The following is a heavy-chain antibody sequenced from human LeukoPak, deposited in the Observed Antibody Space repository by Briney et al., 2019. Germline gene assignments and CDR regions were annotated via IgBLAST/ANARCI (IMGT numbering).Heavy chain of an antibody. J-gene: IGHJ6*02. CDR1: GYSFTTYG. Sequence: GESLKISCKGSGYSFTTYGIVWVRQMPGKGLEWMGTIYPGDSDTRYSPSFQGQVTISADKSINTAYLQWSSLKASDTAMYYCATQSIAAAGTPYYYYYGMDVWGQGTTVTVSS. V-gene: IGHV5-51*01. CDR3: ATQSIAAAGTPYYYYYGMDV. D-gene: IGHD6-13*01. CDR2: IYPGDSDT.